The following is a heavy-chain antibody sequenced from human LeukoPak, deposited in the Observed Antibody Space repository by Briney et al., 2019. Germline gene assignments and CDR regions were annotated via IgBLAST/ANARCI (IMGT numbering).Heavy chain of an antibody. D-gene: IGHD3-3*01. CDR3: ARVVTISPNWFDP. Sequence: TSETLSLTCTVSGGSISSGGYYWSWIRQPPGKGLEWIGYIYHSGSTYYNPSLKSRVTMSVDTSKNQFSLKLSSVIAADTAVYYCARVVTISPNWFDPWGQGTLVTVSS. CDR2: IYHSGST. CDR1: GGSISSGGYY. V-gene: IGHV4-30-2*01. J-gene: IGHJ5*02.